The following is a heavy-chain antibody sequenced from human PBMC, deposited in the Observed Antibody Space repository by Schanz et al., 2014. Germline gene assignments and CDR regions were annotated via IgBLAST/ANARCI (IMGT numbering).Heavy chain of an antibody. CDR2: ISDNGIST. Sequence: VQLLQSGGALVQPGGSLRLSCSASGFTFSSYAMSWVRQAPGKGLEWVSGISDNGISTYYADSVKGRFSISRENSKSILYLQMNSLRAEDTAVYYCAKAGSGWSTAGYYYWGQGTLVAVSS. CDR1: GFTFSSYA. CDR3: AKAGSGWSTAGYYY. V-gene: IGHV3-23*01. D-gene: IGHD6-19*01. J-gene: IGHJ4*02.